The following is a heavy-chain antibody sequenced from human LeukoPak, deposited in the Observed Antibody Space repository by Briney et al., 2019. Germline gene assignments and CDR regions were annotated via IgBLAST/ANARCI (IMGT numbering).Heavy chain of an antibody. CDR3: AKDLRYSSSSGCLDY. V-gene: IGHV3-23*01. J-gene: IGHJ4*02. D-gene: IGHD6-6*01. Sequence: PGGSLRLSCAASGFTFSNYAMSWVRQAPGKGLEWVSGISGSGGSTYYADSVKGRFTIPRDNSKSTLSLQMNSLRAEDTAVYYCAKDLRYSSSSGCLDYWGQGTLVTVSS. CDR2: ISGSGGST. CDR1: GFTFSNYA.